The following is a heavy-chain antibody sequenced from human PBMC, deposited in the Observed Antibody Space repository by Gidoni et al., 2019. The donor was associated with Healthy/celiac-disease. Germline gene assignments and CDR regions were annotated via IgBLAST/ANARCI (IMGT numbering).Heavy chain of an antibody. Sequence: EVQLLESGGGLVQPGGSLRLSCAASGFTFSSYAMSWVRQAPGKGLEWVSAISGSGGSTHYADSVKGRFTISRDNSKNTLYLQMNSLRAEDTAVYYCANLLHPRDFGVVIIPYWGQGTLVTVSS. CDR2: ISGSGGST. D-gene: IGHD3-3*01. CDR3: ANLLHPRDFGVVIIPY. CDR1: GFTFSSYA. J-gene: IGHJ4*02. V-gene: IGHV3-23*01.